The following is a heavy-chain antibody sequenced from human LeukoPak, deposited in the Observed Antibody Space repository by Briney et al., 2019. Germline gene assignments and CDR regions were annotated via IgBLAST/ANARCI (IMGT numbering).Heavy chain of an antibody. V-gene: IGHV4-4*07. CDR2: SSVSGST. J-gene: IGHJ3*01. Sequence: SETLSLTCTVSGDSISNYYWNWIRQPAGKGLEWIGRSSVSGSTNYNPSLKSRVTMSVDTSKKQFSLKLSSVTAAETAVYFCARDSGITATTAFAFDVWGQGTEVTVSS. CDR1: GDSISNYY. D-gene: IGHD1-20*01. CDR3: ARDSGITATTAFAFDV.